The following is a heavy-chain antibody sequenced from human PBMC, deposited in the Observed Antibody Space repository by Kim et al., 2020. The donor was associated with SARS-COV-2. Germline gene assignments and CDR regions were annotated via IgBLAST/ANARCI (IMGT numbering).Heavy chain of an antibody. V-gene: IGHV4-34*01. D-gene: IGHD3-3*01. CDR3: ARRGGRSSTGVRFLEWLSRPFDY. J-gene: IGHJ4*02. CDR2: INHSGST. CDR1: GGSFSGYY. Sequence: SETLSLTCAVYGGSFSGYYWSWIRQPPGKGLEWIGEINHSGSTNYNPSLKSRVTISVDTSKNQFSLKLSSVTAADTAVYYCARRGGRSSTGVRFLEWLSRPFDYWGQGTLVTVSS.